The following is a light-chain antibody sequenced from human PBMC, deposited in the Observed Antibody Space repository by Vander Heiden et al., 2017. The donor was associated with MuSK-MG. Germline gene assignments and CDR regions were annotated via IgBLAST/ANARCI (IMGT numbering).Light chain of an antibody. Sequence: LLTQSPATLSLSPGVIATLSCRASQSVSNIYLAWYQQKPGQAPRLLIYATSNRATGIPDRFSGSGSGTDFTLTITRLEPEDFAMYFCQVYTSSSWTFAQGTKVELK. V-gene: IGKV3-20*01. CDR2: ATS. CDR1: QSVSNIY. J-gene: IGKJ1*01. CDR3: QVYTSSSWT.